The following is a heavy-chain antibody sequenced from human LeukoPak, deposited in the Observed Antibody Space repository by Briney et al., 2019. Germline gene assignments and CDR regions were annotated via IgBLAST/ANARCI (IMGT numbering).Heavy chain of an antibody. CDR2: ISSSSSTI. J-gene: IGHJ4*02. CDR1: GFTFSSYS. CDR3: ARSEVEYYDFWSGHYYFDY. V-gene: IGHV3-48*01. Sequence: GGSLRLSCAASGFTFSSYSMNWVRQAPGKGLEWVSYISSSSSTIYYADSVKGRFTISRDNAKNSLYLQMNSLRAEDTAVYYCARSEVEYYDFWSGHYYFDYWGQGTLVTV. D-gene: IGHD3-3*01.